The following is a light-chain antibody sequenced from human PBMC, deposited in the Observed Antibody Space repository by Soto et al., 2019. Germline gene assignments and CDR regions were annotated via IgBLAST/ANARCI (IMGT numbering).Light chain of an antibody. CDR2: GAS. CDR1: QSVSSN. J-gene: IGKJ4*01. Sequence: EIVMTQSPATLSVSPGERATLTCRASQSVSSNLAWYQQKPGQAPRLLIYGASTRATGIPARFSGSVSGTEFTLTISSLQSEDFAVYYCQQYNNWPLTFGGWTKVEIK. CDR3: QQYNNWPLT. V-gene: IGKV3-15*01.